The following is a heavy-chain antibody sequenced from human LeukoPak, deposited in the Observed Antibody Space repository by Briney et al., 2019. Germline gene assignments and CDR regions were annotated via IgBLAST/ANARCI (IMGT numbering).Heavy chain of an antibody. CDR2: IYYSGST. CDR1: GGSISNDNW. CDR3: ARHSGLRYFDWLIDP. J-gene: IGHJ5*02. Sequence: SETLSLTCAVSGGSISNDNWWSWVRQPPGKGLEWIGSIYYSGSTYYNPSLKSRVTISVDTSKNQFSLKLSSVTAADTAVYYCARHSGLRYFDWLIDPWGQGTLVTVSS. D-gene: IGHD3-9*01. V-gene: IGHV4-39*01.